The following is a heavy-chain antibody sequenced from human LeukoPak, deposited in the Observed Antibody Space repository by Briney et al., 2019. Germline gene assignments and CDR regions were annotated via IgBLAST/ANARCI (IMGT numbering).Heavy chain of an antibody. CDR1: GFTFDDYA. D-gene: IGHD6-19*01. V-gene: IGHV3-9*01. Sequence: GGSLRLSCAASGFTFDDYAMHWVRQAPGKGLEWVSGISWNSGSIGYADSVKGRFTISRDNAKNSLYLQMNSLRAEDTALYYCAKYVSSGWHLYYFDYWGQGTLVTVSS. CDR3: AKYVSSGWHLYYFDY. CDR2: ISWNSGSI. J-gene: IGHJ4*02.